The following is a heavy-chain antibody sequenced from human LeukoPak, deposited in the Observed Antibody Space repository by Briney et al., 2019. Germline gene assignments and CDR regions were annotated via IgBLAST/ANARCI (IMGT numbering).Heavy chain of an antibody. CDR1: GGSISSYY. CDR2: IYYSGST. V-gene: IGHV4-59*08. J-gene: IGHJ6*04. CDR3: ARQRFGMDV. Sequence: SETLSLTCTVSGGSISSYYWSWIRQPPGKGLEWIGYIYYSGSTNYNPSLKSRVTISVDTSKNQFSLKLSSVTSADTAVYYCARQRFGMDVWGKGTTVTVSS.